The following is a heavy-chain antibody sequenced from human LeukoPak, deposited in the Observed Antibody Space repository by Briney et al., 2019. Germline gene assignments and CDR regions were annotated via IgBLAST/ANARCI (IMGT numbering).Heavy chain of an antibody. D-gene: IGHD4-11*01. CDR2: ISSGSSAI. J-gene: IGHJ4*02. V-gene: IGHV3-48*01. CDR1: GFTFSGYS. CDR3: ARGRADYNFDY. Sequence: PGGSLRLSCAASGFTFSGYSMNWVRQAPGKGLEWVSYISSGSSAIYYADSVRGRFTISSDNAKNSLYLQMNSLRAEDTAVYYCARGRADYNFDYWGQGTLVTVSS.